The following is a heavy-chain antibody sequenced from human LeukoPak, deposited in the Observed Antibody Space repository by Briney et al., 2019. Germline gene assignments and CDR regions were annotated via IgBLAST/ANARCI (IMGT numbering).Heavy chain of an antibody. CDR2: IGYDGSKI. D-gene: IGHD3-10*01. Sequence: PGGSLRLSCAASGFTFSRSGMHWVRQAPGKGLEWVTFIGYDGSKIYYADSVKGRFTISRDNSKNTLYLQMNSLRAEDTAVYYCAREATITMVRGVPGPEYFQHWGQGTLVTVSS. CDR3: AREATITMVRGVPGPEYFQH. J-gene: IGHJ1*01. CDR1: GFTFSRSG. V-gene: IGHV3-30*02.